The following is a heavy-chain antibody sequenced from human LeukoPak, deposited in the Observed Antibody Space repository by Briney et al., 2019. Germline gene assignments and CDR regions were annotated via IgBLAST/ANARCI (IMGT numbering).Heavy chain of an antibody. CDR3: ARATYCSGGSCLLYGMDV. CDR2: RYYSGGT. D-gene: IGHD2-15*01. Sequence: SETLSLTCTVSGGSLTNYYWSWTRQPPGKGLEWMGYRYYSGGTDYNPSLKSRVTISVDTSKNQFSLKLSSVTAADTAVYYCARATYCSGGSCLLYGMDVWGQGTTVTVS. CDR1: GGSLTNYY. V-gene: IGHV4-59*01. J-gene: IGHJ6*02.